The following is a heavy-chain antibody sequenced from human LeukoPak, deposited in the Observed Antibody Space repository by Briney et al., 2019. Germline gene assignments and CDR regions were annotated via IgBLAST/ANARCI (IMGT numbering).Heavy chain of an antibody. D-gene: IGHD5-24*01. CDR2: ISSGGSTI. J-gene: IGHJ4*02. Sequence: GGSLRLSCAASGFTFSSYEMNWVRQAPGKGLEWVSYISSGGSTIYYADSVKGRFTISRDNAKNSLYLQMNSLRAEDTAVYYCARVRDGSQDYWGQGTLVTVPS. CDR1: GFTFSSYE. V-gene: IGHV3-48*03. CDR3: ARVRDGSQDY.